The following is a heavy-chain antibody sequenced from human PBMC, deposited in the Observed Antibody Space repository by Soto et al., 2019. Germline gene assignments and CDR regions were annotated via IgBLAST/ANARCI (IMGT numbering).Heavy chain of an antibody. V-gene: IGHV4-30-4*01. Sequence: PSETLSLTCTVSGASISSGDYYWTWIRQPPGKSLEWIGYIYSSGSTHYTPSLQSRLSMSLDTSGNQFSLKLTSVTVADTAVYYCAVHRATSGVALSNWFGPWGKGSLVTVSS. CDR2: IYSSGST. CDR1: GASISSGDYY. D-gene: IGHD1-26*01. J-gene: IGHJ5*02. CDR3: AVHRATSGVALSNWFGP.